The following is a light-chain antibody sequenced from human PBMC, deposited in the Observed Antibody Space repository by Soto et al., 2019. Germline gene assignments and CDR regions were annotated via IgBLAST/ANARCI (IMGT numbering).Light chain of an antibody. V-gene: IGLV1-40*01. CDR3: KSYDNTLSWVV. Sequence: QAVVTQPPSVSGAPGQRVTISCTGSSSNIWAGYDVHWYLHLPGTAPKLLIFGNSHRPSGVPDRFSASKSCTSASLAITGLQAEDEADYYCKSYDNTLSWVVFGGGTKPTVL. CDR1: SSNIWAGYD. J-gene: IGLJ2*01. CDR2: GNS.